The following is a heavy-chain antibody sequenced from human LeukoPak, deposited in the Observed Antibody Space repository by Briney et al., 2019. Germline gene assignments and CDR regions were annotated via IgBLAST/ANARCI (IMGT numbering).Heavy chain of an antibody. J-gene: IGHJ6*03. CDR2: ISSSSSYI. Sequence: GGSLRLSCAASGFTFSSYSMNWVRQAPGKGLEWVLSISSSSSYIYYADSVKGRFTISRDNAKNSLYLQMNSLRAEDTAVYYCARRHDYYYMDVWGKGTTVTVSS. CDR1: GFTFSSYS. CDR3: ARRHDYYYMDV. V-gene: IGHV3-21*01.